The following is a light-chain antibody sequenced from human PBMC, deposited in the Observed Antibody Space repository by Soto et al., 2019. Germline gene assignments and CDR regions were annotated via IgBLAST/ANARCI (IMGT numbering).Light chain of an antibody. V-gene: IGKV1-27*01. CDR2: SAS. CDR1: QDISVY. J-gene: IGKJ5*01. Sequence: DIQMTQSPSSLSASVGDRVTITCRASQDISVYLAWYQQKPGKVPKLLIYSASTLQSGVPSRFSGSGSGTGFTLTISSLQPEDVATYFCQKFNTAPLTFGQGTRLEMK. CDR3: QKFNTAPLT.